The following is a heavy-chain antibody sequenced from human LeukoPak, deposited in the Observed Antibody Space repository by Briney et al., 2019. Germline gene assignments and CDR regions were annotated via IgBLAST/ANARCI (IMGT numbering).Heavy chain of an antibody. J-gene: IGHJ4*02. CDR2: IWYDGSNK. V-gene: IGHV3-33*06. CDR1: GXTFSSYG. D-gene: IGHD2-15*01. Sequence: PGGSLRLSCAASGXTFSSYGMHWVRQAPGKGLEWVAVIWYDGSNKYYADSVKGRFTISRDNSKNTLYLQMNSLRAEDTAIYFCAKELRRSPTYYFDYWGQGTLVTVSS. CDR3: AKELRRSPTYYFDY.